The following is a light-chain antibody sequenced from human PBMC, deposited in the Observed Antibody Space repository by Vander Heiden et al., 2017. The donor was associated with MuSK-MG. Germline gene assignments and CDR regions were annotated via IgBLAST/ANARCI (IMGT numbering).Light chain of an antibody. Sequence: QSVLTQPPSASRTPGQRVTISSSGSRSNIGSNYGYWYQQLPGPAPKLPIYRNNQRPSRVPDRFSGSKSGTSASLAISGLRSEDEADYYCAAWDDSLSGPSLLVFGGGTKLTVL. CDR1: RSNIGSNY. V-gene: IGLV1-47*01. J-gene: IGLJ3*02. CDR2: RNN. CDR3: AAWDDSLSGPSLLV.